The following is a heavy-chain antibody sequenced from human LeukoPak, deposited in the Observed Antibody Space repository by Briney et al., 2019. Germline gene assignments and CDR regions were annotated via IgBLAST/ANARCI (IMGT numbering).Heavy chain of an antibody. V-gene: IGHV3-30-3*01. CDR1: GFTFSSYA. D-gene: IGHD2/OR15-2a*01. Sequence: GGSLRLSCAASGFTFSSYAMHWVRQAPGKGLEWVAFISSDVNNKHYADSVKGRFTISRDNAKNSLYLQMNSLRAEDTAVYYCARALPIGYIRISRRLGYWGQGTLVTVSS. CDR3: ARALPIGYIRISRRLGY. J-gene: IGHJ4*02. CDR2: ISSDVNNK.